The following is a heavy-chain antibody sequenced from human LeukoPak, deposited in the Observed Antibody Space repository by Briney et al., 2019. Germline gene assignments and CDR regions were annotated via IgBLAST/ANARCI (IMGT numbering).Heavy chain of an antibody. CDR3: ARCSPGNNWFDP. CDR2: MNPNSGNT. CDR1: GYSFTDYY. Sequence: GASVRVSCKPSGYSFTDYYIHWVRQATGQGLEWMGWMNPNSGNTGYAQKFQGRVTMTRNTSISTAYMELSSLRSEDTAVYYCARCSPGNNWFDPWGQGTLVTVSS. V-gene: IGHV1-8*02. J-gene: IGHJ5*02.